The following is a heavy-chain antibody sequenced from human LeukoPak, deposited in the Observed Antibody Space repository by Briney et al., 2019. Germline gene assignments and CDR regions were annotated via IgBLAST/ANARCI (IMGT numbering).Heavy chain of an antibody. Sequence: SETLSLTCTVSGGSISSYYWSWIRQPPGKGLEWIGYIYYSGSTNYNPSLKSRVTISVDTSKNQFSLKLSSVTAADTAVYYCARESAHIVVVTATRRRAFDIWGQGTMVTVSS. CDR2: IYYSGST. CDR1: GGSISSYY. V-gene: IGHV4-59*12. D-gene: IGHD2-21*02. J-gene: IGHJ3*02. CDR3: ARESAHIVVVTATRRRAFDI.